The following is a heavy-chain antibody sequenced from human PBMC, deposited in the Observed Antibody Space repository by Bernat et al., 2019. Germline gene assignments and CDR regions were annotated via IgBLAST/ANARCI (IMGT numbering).Heavy chain of an antibody. CDR2: IYPGDSET. D-gene: IGHD5-12*01. J-gene: IGHJ4*02. CDR3: VRQSYISSGYDYYCDY. CDR1: GYIFTNYW. V-gene: IGHV5-51*01. Sequence: EVQLVQSGAEVKKPGESLKISCKGSGYIFTNYWIGWVRQTPGKGLEWMGIIYPGDSETRNSPSFQGQVTISADKSISTAYLQWSSLKASDTAIYYCVRQSYISSGYDYYCDYWAQGTLVTVSS.